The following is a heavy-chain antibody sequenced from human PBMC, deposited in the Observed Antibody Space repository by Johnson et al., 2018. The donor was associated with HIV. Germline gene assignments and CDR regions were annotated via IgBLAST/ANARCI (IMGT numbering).Heavy chain of an antibody. CDR1: GFTFSSYA. CDR3: AREGYSSSWYGAFDI. D-gene: IGHD6-13*01. CDR2: ITKDGMNE. Sequence: QVQLVEFGGGVVQPGRSLRLSCAVSGFTFSSYAMHWVRQAPGKGLEWVAFITKDGMNEYYADSVKGRFTISRDNSKITLYLQMNSLRAEDTAVYYCAREGYSSSWYGAFDIWGQGTMVTVSS. J-gene: IGHJ3*02. V-gene: IGHV3-30*04.